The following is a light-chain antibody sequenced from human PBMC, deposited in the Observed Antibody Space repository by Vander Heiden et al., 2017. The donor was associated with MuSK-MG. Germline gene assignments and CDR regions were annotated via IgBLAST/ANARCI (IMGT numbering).Light chain of an antibody. Sequence: AIRMTQSPFSLSASVGDRVTITCWASQGISSYLAWYQQKPAKAPKLFIYYASSLQSGVPSRFSGSGYGTDYTLTISSLQPEDFATYYCQQYDSTPRITFGQGTRLEIK. CDR3: QQYDSTPRIT. CDR1: QGISSY. CDR2: YAS. V-gene: IGKV1D-43*01. J-gene: IGKJ5*01.